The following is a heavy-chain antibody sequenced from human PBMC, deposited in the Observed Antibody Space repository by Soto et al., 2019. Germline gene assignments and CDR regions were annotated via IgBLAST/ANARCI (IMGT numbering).Heavy chain of an antibody. V-gene: IGHV3-23*01. D-gene: IGHD2-15*01. CDR2: ITGSGGGT. Sequence: GGSLRLSCAASGFTFSSSAMTWVRQAPGKGLEWVSAITGSGGGTYYADSVKGRFAISRDNSKNTLYLQMNSLRAEETAVYYCAKRGDIVEVYRPFVGYGMDVWGQGTTVTVSS. CDR1: GFTFSSSA. CDR3: AKRGDIVEVYRPFVGYGMDV. J-gene: IGHJ6*02.